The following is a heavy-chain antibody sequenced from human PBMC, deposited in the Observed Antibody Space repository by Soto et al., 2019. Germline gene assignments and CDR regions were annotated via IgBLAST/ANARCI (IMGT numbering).Heavy chain of an antibody. CDR2: IYHSGYT. D-gene: IGHD1-1*01. CDR1: GGSISSGGYS. V-gene: IGHV4-30-2*01. Sequence: SETLSLTCTVSGGSISSGGYSWNWIRQAPGKGLEWIGYIYHSGYTLYNPSHKDRDTISVDKSKNHFSLNLTSVTAADTVVYYSAIDQLEGNWFDPWGQGTLVTVSS. J-gene: IGHJ5*02. CDR3: AIDQLEGNWFDP.